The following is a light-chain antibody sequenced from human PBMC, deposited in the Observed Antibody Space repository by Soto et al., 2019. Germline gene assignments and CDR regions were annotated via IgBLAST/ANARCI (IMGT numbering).Light chain of an antibody. Sequence: DIQMTQSPSSLSASVGDRVTITCQASQDISNYLNWYQQKPGKAPKLLIYDASNLETGVPSRFSGSGSGTDFTFTISSLLPEDIATYYCHQYDNLPPTFGQGTKVEIK. J-gene: IGKJ1*01. CDR2: DAS. CDR3: HQYDNLPPT. V-gene: IGKV1-33*01. CDR1: QDISNY.